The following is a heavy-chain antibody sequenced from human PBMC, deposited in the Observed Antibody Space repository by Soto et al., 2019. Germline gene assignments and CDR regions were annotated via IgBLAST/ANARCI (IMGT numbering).Heavy chain of an antibody. D-gene: IGHD1-7*01. CDR2: IKSKTDGETT. V-gene: IGHV3-15*01. J-gene: IGHJ4*02. CDR3: TTDFKTTNFDY. Sequence: EVQLVESGGGLVKPGGSLRLSCAASGFTFSNAWMSWVRQAPGKGLEWVGRIKSKTDGETTDFAAPVKGRFTISRDDSKNALYLQMNSLKTEDTAVYYCTTDFKTTNFDYWGQGTLVTVSS. CDR1: GFTFSNAW.